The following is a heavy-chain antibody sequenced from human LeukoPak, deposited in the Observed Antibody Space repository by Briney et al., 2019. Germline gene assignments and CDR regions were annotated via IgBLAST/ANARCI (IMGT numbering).Heavy chain of an antibody. Sequence: PSETLSLTRTVSGGSISSSSYYWGWIRQPPGKGLEWIGSIYYSGSTYYNPSLKSRVTISVDTSKNQFSLKLSSVTAADTAVYYCAPTRYSSGWSWLDYWGQGTLVTVSS. CDR1: GGSISSSSYY. J-gene: IGHJ4*02. CDR3: APTRYSSGWSWLDY. D-gene: IGHD6-19*01. V-gene: IGHV4-39*01. CDR2: IYYSGST.